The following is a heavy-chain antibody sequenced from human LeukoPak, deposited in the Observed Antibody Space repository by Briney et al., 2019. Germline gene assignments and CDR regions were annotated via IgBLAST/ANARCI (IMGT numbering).Heavy chain of an antibody. Sequence: SETLSLTCTVSGYSISSGYYWGWIRQPPGKGLEWIGSIYHSGSTYYDPSLKSRVTISVDTSKNQFSLKLSSVTAADTAVYYCASEDTAMAYFDYWGQGTLVTVSS. V-gene: IGHV4-38-2*02. CDR1: GYSISSGYY. CDR3: ASEDTAMAYFDY. J-gene: IGHJ4*02. CDR2: IYHSGST. D-gene: IGHD5-18*01.